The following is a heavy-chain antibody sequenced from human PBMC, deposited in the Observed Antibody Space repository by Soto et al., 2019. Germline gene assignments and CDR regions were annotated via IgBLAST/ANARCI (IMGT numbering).Heavy chain of an antibody. Sequence: GASVKVSCKASGYTFTSYYMHWVRQAPGQGLEWMGIINPSGGSTSYAQKFQGRVTMTRDTSTSTVYMELSSLRSEDTAVYYCARVGLSPMVRGVSFDYWGQGTLVTVSS. V-gene: IGHV1-46*01. CDR1: GYTFTSYY. CDR2: INPSGGST. CDR3: ARVGLSPMVRGVSFDY. D-gene: IGHD3-10*01. J-gene: IGHJ4*02.